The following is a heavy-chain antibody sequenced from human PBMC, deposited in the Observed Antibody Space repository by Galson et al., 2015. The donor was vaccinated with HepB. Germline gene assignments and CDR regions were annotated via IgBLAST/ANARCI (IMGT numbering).Heavy chain of an antibody. D-gene: IGHD6-13*01. Sequence: SLRLSCATSGFTLNKYWVTWVRQAPGKGLEWVSYITSSNSSIYYADSVKGRFTVSRDNAKNSLYLQMNSLRPEDTAVYYCAVGRGDYSKGLFDYWGQGNLVTVSS. J-gene: IGHJ4*02. CDR3: AVGRGDYSKGLFDY. V-gene: IGHV3-48*01. CDR1: GFTLNKYW. CDR2: ITSSNSSI.